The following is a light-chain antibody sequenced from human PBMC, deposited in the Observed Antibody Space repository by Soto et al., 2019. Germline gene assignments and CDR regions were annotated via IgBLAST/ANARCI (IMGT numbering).Light chain of an antibody. CDR1: QSISSY. CDR3: QQYDTYSWT. CDR2: QAS. V-gene: IGKV1-5*03. Sequence: DVQMTESPSSLSASVGARVSITCRASQSISSYLNWYQQKPGKAPKLLIYQASSLETGVPSRFSGSGSGTEFTLTISSLQPDDFATYYCQQYDTYSWTFGQGTKVEI. J-gene: IGKJ1*01.